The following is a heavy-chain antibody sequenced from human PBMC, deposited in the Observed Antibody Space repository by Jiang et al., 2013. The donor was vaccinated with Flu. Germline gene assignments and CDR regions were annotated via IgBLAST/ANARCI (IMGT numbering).Heavy chain of an antibody. V-gene: IGHV1-69*04. D-gene: IGHD3-9*01. CDR3: ARGRIRYFEWGARGAFDI. Sequence: YAQKFQGRVTITADKSTSTAYMELSSLGSEDTAVYYCARGRIRYFEWGARGAFDIWGQGTMVTVSS. J-gene: IGHJ3*02.